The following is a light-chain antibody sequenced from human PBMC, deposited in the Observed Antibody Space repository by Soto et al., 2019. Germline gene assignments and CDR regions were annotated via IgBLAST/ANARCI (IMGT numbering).Light chain of an antibody. CDR3: RQSYTVPYT. V-gene: IGKV1-39*01. J-gene: IGKJ2*01. CDR1: QSISGY. CDR2: AAS. Sequence: DIQMTQSPSSLSASVGDRVTITCRASQSISGYLSWYYQRPGKAPTLLISAASTLQSGVPSRFSGSGAGTDFTLTISSLQPEDSATYYCRQSYTVPYTFGQGTKLEVK.